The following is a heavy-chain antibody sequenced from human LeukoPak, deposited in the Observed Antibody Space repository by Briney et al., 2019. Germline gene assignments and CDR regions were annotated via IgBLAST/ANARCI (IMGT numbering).Heavy chain of an antibody. D-gene: IGHD3-9*01. Sequence: GRSLRLSCAAPGFAFSSYGMHWVRQAPGKGLEWVAFIRYDGSNKYYADSVKGRFTISRDNSKNTLYLQMNSLRAEDTAVYYCAKDIRGYFDWHTYFDYWGQGTLVTVSS. J-gene: IGHJ4*02. CDR1: GFAFSSYG. V-gene: IGHV3-30*02. CDR3: AKDIRGYFDWHTYFDY. CDR2: IRYDGSNK.